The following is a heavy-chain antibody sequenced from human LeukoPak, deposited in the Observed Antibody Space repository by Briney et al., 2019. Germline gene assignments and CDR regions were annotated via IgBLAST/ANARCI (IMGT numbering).Heavy chain of an antibody. D-gene: IGHD3/OR15-3a*01. J-gene: IGHJ4*02. V-gene: IGHV4-39*01. Sequence: PSETLSLTCTVSGDSDDSIKSSSYYWAWIRLPPGKGLEWVGSIYYDGSTYYNPSLRGRVTISVDTSKSQFSVKLNSVAAADTAMYYCGRRGHLHRPFWGQGTLVTVSS. CDR2: IYYDGST. CDR1: GDSDDSIKSSSYY. CDR3: GRRGHLHRPF.